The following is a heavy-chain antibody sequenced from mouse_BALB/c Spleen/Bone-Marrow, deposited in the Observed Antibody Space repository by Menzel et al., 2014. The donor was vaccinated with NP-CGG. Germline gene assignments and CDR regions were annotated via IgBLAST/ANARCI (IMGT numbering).Heavy chain of an antibody. V-gene: IGHV1-18*01. CDR1: GYTFTEYT. Sequence: VQLQQSGPELVKPGASVKISCKTSGYTFTEYTMHWVKQGHGKSLEWIGGINPNNGGTIYNQKFKGKATLTVDKSSSTAYMELRSQTSEDSAVYYCARKDYGYNYVMDYWGQGTSVTVSS. D-gene: IGHD1-2*01. CDR3: ARKDYGYNYVMDY. J-gene: IGHJ4*01. CDR2: INPNNGGT.